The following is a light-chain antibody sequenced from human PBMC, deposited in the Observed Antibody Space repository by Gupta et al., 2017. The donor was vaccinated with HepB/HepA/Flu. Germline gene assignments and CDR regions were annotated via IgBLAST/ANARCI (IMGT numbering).Light chain of an antibody. J-gene: IGKJ1*01. CDR1: QSVRSN. Sequence: EIVMTQSPATLSVSPGERATLSCRASQSVRSNLAWYQQKPGQAPRLLIYGASTRDTGIPARFSGSGYGKEFTLTISSRQSEDFAVYYCQQYKNWPPWTFGQGTKVEIK. V-gene: IGKV3-15*01. CDR3: QQYKNWPPWT. CDR2: GAS.